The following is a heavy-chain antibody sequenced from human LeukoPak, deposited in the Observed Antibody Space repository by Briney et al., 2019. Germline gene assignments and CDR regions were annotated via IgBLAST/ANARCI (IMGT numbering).Heavy chain of an antibody. J-gene: IGHJ4*02. Sequence: GGSLRLSCAASGFTFSSYWMTWVRQAPGKGLEWVANIKQDGSEKYYVDSVKGRFTISKDNAKNSLYLQMNSLRAEDTAVYYCAKDGPTAYFDYWGQGTLVTVSS. D-gene: IGHD5-18*01. V-gene: IGHV3-7*01. CDR1: GFTFSSYW. CDR3: AKDGPTAYFDY. CDR2: IKQDGSEK.